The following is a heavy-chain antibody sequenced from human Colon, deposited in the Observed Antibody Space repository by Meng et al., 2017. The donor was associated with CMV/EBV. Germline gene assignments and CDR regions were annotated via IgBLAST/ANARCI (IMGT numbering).Heavy chain of an antibody. Sequence: GGSLRLSGTTSGFKFDDFTINWVRQAPGKGLGWVAFIRDKAYGGTTEYAASVEGRFTVSRHDSRGVAYLQKDSLTADGTGVYHCARGLAYCYGGGFDHWGRGTTVTVSS. D-gene: IGHD2-21*01. CDR2: IRDKAYGGTT. J-gene: IGHJ4*02. V-gene: IGHV3-49*04. CDR3: ARGLAYCYGGGFDH. CDR1: GFKFDDFT.